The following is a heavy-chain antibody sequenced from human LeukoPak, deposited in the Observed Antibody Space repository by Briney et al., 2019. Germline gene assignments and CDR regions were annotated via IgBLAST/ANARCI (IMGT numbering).Heavy chain of an antibody. D-gene: IGHD3-9*01. CDR1: GFTFSSYA. Sequence: GGSLRLSCAASGFTFSSYAIHWVRQAPGKGLEWVSAISGSGGSTYYADSVKGRFTISRDNSKNTLYLQMNSLRAEDTAVYYCAKTLRYFDWFYWGQGTLVTVSS. V-gene: IGHV3-23*01. J-gene: IGHJ4*02. CDR2: ISGSGGST. CDR3: AKTLRYFDWFY.